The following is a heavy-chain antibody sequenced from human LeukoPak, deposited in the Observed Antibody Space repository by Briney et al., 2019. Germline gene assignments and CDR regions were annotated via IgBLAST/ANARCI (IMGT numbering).Heavy chain of an antibody. CDR1: GNTLRELP. V-gene: IGHV1-24*01. D-gene: IGHD3-3*01. CDR3: ATRGSDFWSGFDF. Sequence: ASVKVSCKLSGNTLRELPIQWVRQAGGKGLEWMAGFDPENAEIVYAQKFQGRVTMTEDTSTNTAYMELTSLTSDDTAVYCCATRGSDFWSGFDFWGQGTQVTVSS. J-gene: IGHJ4*02. CDR2: FDPENAEI.